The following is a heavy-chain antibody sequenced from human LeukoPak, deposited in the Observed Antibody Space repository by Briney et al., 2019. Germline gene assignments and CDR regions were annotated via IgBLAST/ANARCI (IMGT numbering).Heavy chain of an antibody. D-gene: IGHD4-17*01. J-gene: IGHJ4*02. V-gene: IGHV4-59*01. CDR1: GGSISSYY. CDR3: ARGGDYGDLRYFDY. Sequence: PSETLSLTCTVSGGSISSYYWGWIRQSPGRGLEYIGFIHFSGSTNYNPSLKSRVTFSVDTSKNQFSLRLNSVTAADTAVYYCARGGDYGDLRYFDYWGQGTLVTVSS. CDR2: IHFSGST.